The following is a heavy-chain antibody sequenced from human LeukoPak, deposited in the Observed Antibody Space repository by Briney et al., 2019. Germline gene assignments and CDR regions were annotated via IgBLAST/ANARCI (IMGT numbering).Heavy chain of an antibody. CDR2: MYYSGTT. D-gene: IGHD6-19*01. CDR3: ARVSGVAVAGTTPGAFDI. CDR1: GGSISSSTYY. V-gene: IGHV4-39*07. Sequence: SETLSLTCTVSGGSISSSTYYWGWIRQPPGKGLEWIGSMYYSGTTYYNPSLKSRVTISLDTSKNQFSLKLSSVTAADTAVYYCARVSGVAVAGTTPGAFDIWGQGTLVTVSS. J-gene: IGHJ3*02.